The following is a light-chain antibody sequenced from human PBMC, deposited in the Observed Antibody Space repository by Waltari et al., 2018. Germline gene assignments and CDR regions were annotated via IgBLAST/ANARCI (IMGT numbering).Light chain of an antibody. CDR2: GAS. V-gene: IGKV3-20*01. Sequence: EIVLTQSPGTLSLSPGERATLSCRASQSVSSSYLAWYQQKPGQAPRLLIFGASNRATGIPDRFSGSGSGTDFTLTIARLEPEDFAVYFCHQYGTSPTTFGQGTKLEI. J-gene: IGKJ2*01. CDR3: HQYGTSPTT. CDR1: QSVSSSY.